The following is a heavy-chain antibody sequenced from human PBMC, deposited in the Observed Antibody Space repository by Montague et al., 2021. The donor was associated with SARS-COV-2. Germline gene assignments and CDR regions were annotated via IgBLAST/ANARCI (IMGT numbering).Heavy chain of an antibody. V-gene: IGHV3-66*01. Sequence: SLRLSCPASGFTVSSNYMSWVRQAPGKGLEWVSVIYSGGSTYYADPVKGRFTISRDNSKNTLYLQMNSLRAEDTAVYYCARDLGGAAAGNFDYWGQGTLVTVPS. CDR1: GFTVSSNY. J-gene: IGHJ4*02. CDR2: IYSGGST. D-gene: IGHD6-13*01. CDR3: ARDLGGAAAGNFDY.